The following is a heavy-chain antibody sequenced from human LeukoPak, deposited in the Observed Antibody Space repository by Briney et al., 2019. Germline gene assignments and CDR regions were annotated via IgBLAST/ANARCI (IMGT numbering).Heavy chain of an antibody. V-gene: IGHV4-39*07. D-gene: IGHD5-12*01. J-gene: IGHJ4*02. Sequence: PSETLSLTCTVSGGSISSNDYYWDWIRQPPGMGLEYIGSIYYSGSTYYNPSLKSRVTISVDTSKNQFSLKLSSVTAADTAVYYCARAYKWIEYWDWGQGTLVTVSS. CDR1: GGSISSNDYY. CDR2: IYYSGST. CDR3: ARAYKWIEYWD.